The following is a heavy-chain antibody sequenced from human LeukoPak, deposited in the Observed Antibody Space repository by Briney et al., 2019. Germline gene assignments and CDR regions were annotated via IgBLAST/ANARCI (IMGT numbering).Heavy chain of an antibody. Sequence: GGSLRLSCAASGFTFSSYAMSWVRQAPGKGLEWVSSISGSAAYKFYSDSVKGRFTISRDNAKNTLYLQMNSLRAEDTAVSYCARGLRGGGDYWGQGTLVTVSS. CDR3: ARGLRGGGDY. J-gene: IGHJ4*02. D-gene: IGHD3-10*01. V-gene: IGHV3-21*01. CDR1: GFTFSSYA. CDR2: ISGSAAYK.